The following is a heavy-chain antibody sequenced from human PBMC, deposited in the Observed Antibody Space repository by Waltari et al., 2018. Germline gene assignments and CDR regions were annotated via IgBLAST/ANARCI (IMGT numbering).Heavy chain of an antibody. CDR3: ARSVYGDYGGRFFDY. D-gene: IGHD4-17*01. CDR2: IYYYGTT. J-gene: IGHJ4*02. Sequence: QVQLEESGPGLVNPSQTLSLTCSVSGGSIISGDSYWTWIRQSPRKGLEWIGHIYYYGTTSYNPSLMGRTSISLDTSKNHFSLKLSSVAAADAALYYCARSVYGDYGGRFFDYWGQGILVTVSS. CDR1: GGSIISGDSY. V-gene: IGHV4-30-4*08.